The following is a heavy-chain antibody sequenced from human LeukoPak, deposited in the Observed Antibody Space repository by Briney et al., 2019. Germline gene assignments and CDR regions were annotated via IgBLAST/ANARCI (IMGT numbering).Heavy chain of an antibody. J-gene: IGHJ4*02. CDR2: IIPIFGTA. CDR1: GGTFSSYA. Sequence: SVKVSCKASGGTFSSYAISWVRQAPGQGLEWMGGIIPIFGTANYAQKFQGRVTITADESTSTAYMELRSLRSDDTAVYYCARGAYDYVWGSYRYFDYWGQGTLVTVSS. CDR3: ARGAYDYVWGSYRYFDY. D-gene: IGHD3-16*02. V-gene: IGHV1-69*13.